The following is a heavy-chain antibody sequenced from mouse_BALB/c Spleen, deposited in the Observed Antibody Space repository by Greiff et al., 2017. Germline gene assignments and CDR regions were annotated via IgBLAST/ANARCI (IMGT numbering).Heavy chain of an antibody. D-gene: IGHD2-14*01. CDR2: IDPANGNT. Sequence: VQLKESGAELVKPGASVKLSCTASGFNIKVTYMHWVKQRPEQGLEWIGRIDPANGNTKYDPKFQGKATITADTSSNTAYLQLSSLTSEDTAVYYCARGYYYAMDYWGQGTSVTVSS. CDR3: ARGYYYAMDY. CDR1: GFNIKVTY. J-gene: IGHJ4*01. V-gene: IGHV14-3*02.